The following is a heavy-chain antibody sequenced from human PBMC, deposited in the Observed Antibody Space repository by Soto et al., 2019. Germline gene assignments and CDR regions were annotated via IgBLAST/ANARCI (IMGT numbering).Heavy chain of an antibody. D-gene: IGHD5-18*01. V-gene: IGHV4-4*02. Sequence: ETLSLTCAVSGGAISSSTWWSWGRQPPGKGLEWIGEIYHSGSTNYNPSLKSRVTISVDKSKNQFSLKLSSVTAADTAVYYCARDPSAGDTAMVTRWFDPWGQGTLVTVSS. CDR3: ARDPSAGDTAMVTRWFDP. J-gene: IGHJ5*02. CDR1: GGAISSSTW. CDR2: IYHSGST.